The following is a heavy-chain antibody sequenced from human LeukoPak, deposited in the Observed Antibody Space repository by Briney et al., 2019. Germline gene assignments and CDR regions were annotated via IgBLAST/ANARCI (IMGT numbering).Heavy chain of an antibody. CDR3: AKDSSPVLTGGDWFDP. V-gene: IGHV3-9*01. J-gene: IGHJ5*02. D-gene: IGHD1-14*01. CDR1: GFTFDDYA. Sequence: PGGSLRLSCAASGFTFDDYAMHWVRQAPGKGLEWVSGISWNSGSIGYADSVKGRFTISRDNAKNSLYLQMNSLRAEDTALYYCAKDSSPVLTGGDWFDPWGQGTLVTVSS. CDR2: ISWNSGSI.